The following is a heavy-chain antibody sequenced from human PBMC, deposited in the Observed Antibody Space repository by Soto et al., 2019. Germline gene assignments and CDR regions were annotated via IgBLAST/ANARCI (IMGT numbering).Heavy chain of an antibody. CDR2: IRSKAYGGTT. CDR1: GFTFRDYA. CDR3: TVGGIVGATTVDY. V-gene: IGHV3-49*04. D-gene: IGHD1-26*01. J-gene: IGHJ4*02. Sequence: RPLRLACPASGFTFRDYAMSWVRQAPGKGLEWVGFIRSKAYGGTTEYAASVKGRFTISRDDSKSIDYLQMNSLKTEDKAVYYCTVGGIVGATTVDYWGQGTLVTVYS.